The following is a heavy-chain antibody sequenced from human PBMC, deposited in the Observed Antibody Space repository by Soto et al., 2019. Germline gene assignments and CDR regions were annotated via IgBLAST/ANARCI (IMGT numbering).Heavy chain of an antibody. CDR2: ISAHTGSL. CDR3: ARAFFYQGSDSRGYSFDAFDF. V-gene: IGHV1-18*01. D-gene: IGHD3-22*01. Sequence: QVQLVQSGAEVKKPGASVKVSCKASGYTFTSSGMSWVRQAPGQGLEWMGWISAHTGSLEYAQRFQGRVTMTTDRSTSTAYMELRSLRSDDTAVYYCARAFFYQGSDSRGYSFDAFDFWGPGTLVTVSS. CDR1: GYTFTSSG. J-gene: IGHJ3*01.